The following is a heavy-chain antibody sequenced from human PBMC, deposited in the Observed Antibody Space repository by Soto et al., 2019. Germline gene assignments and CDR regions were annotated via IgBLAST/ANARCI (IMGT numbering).Heavy chain of an antibody. CDR2: ISGSGGST. CDR1: GFTFSSYA. CDR3: AKDGYFDWSSDAFDI. J-gene: IGHJ3*02. V-gene: IGHV3-23*01. D-gene: IGHD3-9*01. Sequence: GGSLRLSCAASGFTFSSYAMSWVRQAPGKGLECVSAISGSGGSTYYADSVKGRFTISRDNSKNTLYLQMNSLRAEDTAVYYCAKDGYFDWSSDAFDIWGQGTMVTVSS.